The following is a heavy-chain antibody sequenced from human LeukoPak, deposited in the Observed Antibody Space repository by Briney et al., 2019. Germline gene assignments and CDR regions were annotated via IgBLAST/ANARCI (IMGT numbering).Heavy chain of an antibody. V-gene: IGHV3-21*01. D-gene: IGHD6-6*01. CDR3: ARGSSSSHLFDLGGI. J-gene: IGHJ3*02. CDR1: GFTFSSYS. CDR2: ISSSSSYI. Sequence: TTGRSLRLSCAASGFTFSSYSMNWVRQAPGKGLEWVSSISSSSSYIYYADSVKGRFTISRDNAKNSLYLQMNSLRAEDTAVYYCARGSSSSHLFDLGGIWGQGTMVTVSS.